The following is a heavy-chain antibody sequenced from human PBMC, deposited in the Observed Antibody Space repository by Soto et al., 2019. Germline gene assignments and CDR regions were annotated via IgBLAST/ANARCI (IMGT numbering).Heavy chain of an antibody. V-gene: IGHV3-30-3*01. J-gene: IGHJ6*02. D-gene: IGHD6-6*01. CDR2: ISYDGSNK. CDR1: GFTFSSYA. CDR3: AREDSSLSYHYGMDV. Sequence: QVQLVESGGGVVQPGRSLRLSCAASGFTFSSYAMHWVRHAPGKGLEWVAGISYDGSNKYYADSVKGRFTISRDNSKNKLYLQMNRRRAVDTAVYYFAREDSSLSYHYGMDVWGEGTTVTVSS.